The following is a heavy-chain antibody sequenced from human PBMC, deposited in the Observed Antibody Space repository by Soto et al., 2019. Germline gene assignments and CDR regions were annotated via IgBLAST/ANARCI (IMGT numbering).Heavy chain of an antibody. Sequence: ASVKVSCKASGSTFTTYDISWVRHATGQGLEWMGWMNPYSGNTGYAQKFQGRVTVTRNTSISTVYMELSGLRPDDTAVYYCARRKERSGPHYFDYWGQGSQVTASS. J-gene: IGHJ4*02. D-gene: IGHD6-25*01. CDR2: MNPYSGNT. CDR1: GSTFTTYD. CDR3: ARRKERSGPHYFDY. V-gene: IGHV1-8*01.